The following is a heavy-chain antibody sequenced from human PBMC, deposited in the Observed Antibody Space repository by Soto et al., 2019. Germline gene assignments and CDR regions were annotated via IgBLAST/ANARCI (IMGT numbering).Heavy chain of an antibody. CDR2: IDIDGSST. CDR3: AREVVVAATRTYFDYYGMDV. V-gene: IGHV3-74*01. D-gene: IGHD2-15*01. J-gene: IGHJ6*02. CDR1: GFTFSSNW. Sequence: EVQLVESGGGLVQPGGSLRLSCAASGFTFSSNWMHWVRQAPGKGLVWVSHIDIDGSSTNYADSVKGRFTISTDNAKNTVYLQMNRLRAEDTAVYYCAREVVVAATRTYFDYYGMDVWGQGTTVTVSS.